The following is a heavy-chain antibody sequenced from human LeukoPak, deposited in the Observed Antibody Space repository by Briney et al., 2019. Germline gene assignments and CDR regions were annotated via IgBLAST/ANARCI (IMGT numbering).Heavy chain of an antibody. D-gene: IGHD3-10*01. Sequence: RGSLRLPCAVSGFTSTSFWMHWVRQAPGKGLGWVSRITSDGSSTSYADSVKGRFTISRDNAKNSLYLQMNSLRAEDTAVYYCARGGILLWFGELLSNEFDYWGQGTMGTVSS. CDR2: ITSDGSST. CDR1: GFTSTSFW. V-gene: IGHV3-74*01. CDR3: ARGGILLWFGELLSNEFDY. J-gene: IGHJ3*01.